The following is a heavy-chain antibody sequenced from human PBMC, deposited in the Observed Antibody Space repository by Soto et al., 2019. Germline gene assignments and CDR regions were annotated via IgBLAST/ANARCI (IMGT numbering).Heavy chain of an antibody. J-gene: IGHJ6*01. Sequence: ASGTVSRKASGYTFSRSGISWRRQSPGQGLEWMGWISTYNGDTNYAQTFQGRVTMTTDTSTSTVHMEVRSLRSDDTAVYYCARGGVAPYYYYGMEVWGQGTPVTVSS. D-gene: IGHD5-12*01. V-gene: IGHV1-18*01. CDR3: ARGGVAPYYYYGMEV. CDR1: GYTFSRSG. CDR2: ISTYNGDT.